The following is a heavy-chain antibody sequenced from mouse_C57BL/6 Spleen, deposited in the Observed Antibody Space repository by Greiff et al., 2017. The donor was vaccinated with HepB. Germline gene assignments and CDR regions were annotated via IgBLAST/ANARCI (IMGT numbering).Heavy chain of an antibody. V-gene: IGHV1-53*01. J-gene: IGHJ2*01. CDR3: ARNGLRRGYYFDY. D-gene: IGHD2-2*01. CDR1: GYTFTSYW. CDR2: INPSNGGT. Sequence: QVQLQQSGTELVKPGASVKLSCKASGYTFTSYWMHWVKQRPGQGLEWIGNINPSNGGTNYNEKFKSKATLTVDKSSSTAYMQLSSLTSEDSAVYYCARNGLRRGYYFDYWGQGTTLTVSS.